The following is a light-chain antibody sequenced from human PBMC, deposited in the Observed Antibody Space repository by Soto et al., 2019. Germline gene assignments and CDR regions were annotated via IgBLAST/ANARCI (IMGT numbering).Light chain of an antibody. CDR2: EVS. CDR1: TSDIGTYSY. V-gene: IGLV2-14*01. CDR3: SSRTSSITYV. Sequence: QSVLTQPASVSGSPGQSITISCTGTTSDIGTYSYVSWYQQHAGKAPKLIIYEVSHRPSGISSRFSGSKSGNTASLTISGLQAEDEADYYCSSRTSSITYVFGNGTKVTGL. J-gene: IGLJ1*01.